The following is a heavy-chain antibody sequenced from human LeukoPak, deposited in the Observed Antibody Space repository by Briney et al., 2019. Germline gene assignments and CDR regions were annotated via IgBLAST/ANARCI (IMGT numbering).Heavy chain of an antibody. Sequence: GGSLRLSCAASGFNFGNSAMTWVRQAPGKGLEWVSGISGGSTYYADSVKGLFTISRDSSRSTLFLQMNSLRAEDTAVYYCAKGPQVGSGYHPDYWGQGTLVTVSS. J-gene: IGHJ4*02. CDR3: AKGPQVGSGYHPDY. CDR1: GFNFGNSA. D-gene: IGHD3-22*01. V-gene: IGHV3-23*01. CDR2: ISGGST.